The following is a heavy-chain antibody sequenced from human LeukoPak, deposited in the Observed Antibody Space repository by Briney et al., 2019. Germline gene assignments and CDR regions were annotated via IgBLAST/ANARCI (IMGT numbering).Heavy chain of an antibody. CDR3: SRESGPSSPFGY. CDR1: GGSISSTNW. CDR2: ISLSGRT. J-gene: IGHJ4*02. D-gene: IGHD1-26*01. V-gene: IGHV4-4*02. Sequence: SGTLSLTCGVSGGSISSTNWWSWVRQPPGQWLEWIWEISLSGRTNYNPSLKSRATMSLDESKNHLSLNLASVTAADTAVYYCSRESGPSSPFGYWGQGTLVTVTS.